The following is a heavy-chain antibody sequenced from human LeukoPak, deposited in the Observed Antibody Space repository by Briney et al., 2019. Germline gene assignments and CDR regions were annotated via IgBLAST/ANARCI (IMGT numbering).Heavy chain of an antibody. CDR3: ARGLSLFDL. Sequence: SETLSLTCTVSGGSISTSSYYWGWIRQPPGKGLECIGNIYYSGSTYYNPSLKSRVTISVDTSKNQFSLKLSSVTAADTAVYYCARGLSLFDLWGQGTLVTVSS. D-gene: IGHD3-22*01. CDR2: IYYSGST. J-gene: IGHJ5*02. V-gene: IGHV4-39*07. CDR1: GGSISTSSYY.